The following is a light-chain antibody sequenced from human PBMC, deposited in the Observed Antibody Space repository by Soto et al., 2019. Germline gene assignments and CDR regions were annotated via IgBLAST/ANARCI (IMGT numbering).Light chain of an antibody. CDR2: GAS. CDR1: QNVLSN. J-gene: IGKJ5*01. Sequence: IVLTQSPATLSVSPCERATLSCRASQNVLSNLAWYQQKPGQAPRLLIYGASTRATGLPVRFSGSGSGTQFTLTISSLQSEDFAVYYCQQYNNWPITFGQGTRLEIK. CDR3: QQYNNWPIT. V-gene: IGKV3-15*01.